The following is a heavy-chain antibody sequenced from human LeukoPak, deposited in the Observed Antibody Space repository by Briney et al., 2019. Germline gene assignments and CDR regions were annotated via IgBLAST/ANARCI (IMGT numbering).Heavy chain of an antibody. D-gene: IGHD4-11*01. Sequence: SETLSLTCTVSGGSISSYYWSCIRQPPGKGLEWIGYIYYSGSTNYNPSLKSRVTISVDTSKNQFSLKLSSVTAADTAVYYCARVRYSNYYYYYYYMDVWGKGTTVTVSS. CDR1: GGSISSYY. CDR3: ARVRYSNYYYYYYYMDV. CDR2: IYYSGST. J-gene: IGHJ6*03. V-gene: IGHV4-59*01.